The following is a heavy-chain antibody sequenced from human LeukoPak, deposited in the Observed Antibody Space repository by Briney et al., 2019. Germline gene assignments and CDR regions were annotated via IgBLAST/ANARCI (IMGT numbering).Heavy chain of an antibody. V-gene: IGHV4-59*01. CDR3: ASTYYDFWSGYSQFDY. CDR1: GGSISSYY. D-gene: IGHD3-3*01. CDR2: IYDSGST. J-gene: IGHJ4*02. Sequence: SETLSLTCTVSGGSISSYYWSWIRQPPGKGLEWIGFIYDSGSTNYNPSLKSRVTISVDTSKNQFSLKLSSVTAADTAVYYCASTYYDFWSGYSQFDYWGQGTLVTVSS.